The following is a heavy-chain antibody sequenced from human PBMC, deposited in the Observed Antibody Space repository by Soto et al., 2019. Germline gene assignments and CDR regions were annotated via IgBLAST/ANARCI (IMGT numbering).Heavy chain of an antibody. J-gene: IGHJ4*02. Sequence: ASVKVSCKASGGTSSSYAISWVRQAPGQGLEWMGGIIPIFGTANYAQKFQGRVTITADESTSTAYMELSSLRSEDTAVYYCARDRIAAAPEEYYFDYWGQGTLVTVSS. V-gene: IGHV1-69*13. D-gene: IGHD6-13*01. CDR2: IIPIFGTA. CDR1: GGTSSSYA. CDR3: ARDRIAAAPEEYYFDY.